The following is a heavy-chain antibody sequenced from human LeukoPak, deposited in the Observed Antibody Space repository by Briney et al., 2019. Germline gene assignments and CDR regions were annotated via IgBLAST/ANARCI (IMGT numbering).Heavy chain of an antibody. Sequence: GGSLRLSCAASGSTFSSYGMHWVRQAPGKGLEWVSAISGSGGSTYYADSVKGRFTISRDNSKNTLYLQMNSLRAEDTAVYYCAKATYCSSTSCYRRRLYYFDYWGQGTLVTVSS. V-gene: IGHV3-23*01. CDR1: GSTFSSYG. CDR3: AKATYCSSTSCYRRRLYYFDY. D-gene: IGHD2-2*01. J-gene: IGHJ4*02. CDR2: ISGSGGST.